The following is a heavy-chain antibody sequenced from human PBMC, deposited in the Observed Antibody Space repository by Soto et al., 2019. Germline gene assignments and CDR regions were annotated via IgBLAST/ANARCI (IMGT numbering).Heavy chain of an antibody. Sequence: LSLTCAVSGYSISGGYYWGWIRQPPGKGLEWIGSIYHSGSTYYNPSLKSRVTISVDTSKNQFSLKLSSVTAADTAVYYCARELGASTVTSAFDIWGQGTMVTVS. CDR1: GYSISGGYY. CDR3: ARELGASTVTSAFDI. CDR2: IYHSGST. D-gene: IGHD4-17*01. J-gene: IGHJ3*02. V-gene: IGHV4-38-2*02.